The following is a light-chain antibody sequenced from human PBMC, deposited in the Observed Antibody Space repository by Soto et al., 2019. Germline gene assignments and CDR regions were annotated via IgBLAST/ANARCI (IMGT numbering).Light chain of an antibody. Sequence: EIVMTQSPATLSVSPGERATLSCRASQSISSNLAWYQQKPGQAPRLLIYGASTRSTGIPASFSCSGSGTEFTLTISSLQSEEFEVYYCQQYNNWPPWTFGHGTKVEIK. J-gene: IGKJ1*01. CDR1: QSISSN. CDR3: QQYNNWPPWT. CDR2: GAS. V-gene: IGKV3-15*01.